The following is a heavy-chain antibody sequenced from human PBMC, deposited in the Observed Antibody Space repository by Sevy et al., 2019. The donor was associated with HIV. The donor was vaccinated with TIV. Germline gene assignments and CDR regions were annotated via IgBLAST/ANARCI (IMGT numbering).Heavy chain of an antibody. Sequence: SETLSLTCAVYGGYLSGYYWSWIRQPPGKGLEWIGEINHSGSTNYNPTLKSRVTISVDTSKNQFSLKLSSVTAADTAVYYCARGLVLLWFRESRGYGMDVWGQGSTVTVSS. CDR1: GGYLSGYY. CDR2: INHSGST. CDR3: ARGLVLLWFRESRGYGMDV. J-gene: IGHJ6*02. V-gene: IGHV4-34*01. D-gene: IGHD3-10*01.